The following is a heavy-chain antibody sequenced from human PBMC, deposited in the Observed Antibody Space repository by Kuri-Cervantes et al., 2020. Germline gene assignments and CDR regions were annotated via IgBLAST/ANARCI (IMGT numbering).Heavy chain of an antibody. CDR1: GGSISSYY. J-gene: IGHJ5*02. CDR3: ARDGRRNWFDP. V-gene: IGHV4-31*02. D-gene: IGHD2-15*01. Sequence: SCTVSGGSISSYYWSWIRQHPGKGLEWIGYIYYSGSTYYNPSLKSRVTISVDTSKNQFSLKLSSVTAADTAVYYCARDGRRNWFDPWGQGTLVTVSS. CDR2: IYYSGST.